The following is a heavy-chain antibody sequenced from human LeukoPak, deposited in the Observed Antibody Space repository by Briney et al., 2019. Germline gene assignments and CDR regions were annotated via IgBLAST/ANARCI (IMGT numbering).Heavy chain of an antibody. CDR3: ARGRGDSYGFRYYGMDV. CDR1: GFTFSSYW. D-gene: IGHD5-18*01. CDR2: IKRDGSEK. J-gene: IGHJ6*02. Sequence: GGSLRLSCAASGFTFSSYWMSWVRQAPGKGLEWVANIKRDGSEKYYVDSVKGRFTISRDNAKNSLYLQMNSLRAEDTAVYYCARGRGDSYGFRYYGMDVWGQGTTVTVSS. V-gene: IGHV3-7*04.